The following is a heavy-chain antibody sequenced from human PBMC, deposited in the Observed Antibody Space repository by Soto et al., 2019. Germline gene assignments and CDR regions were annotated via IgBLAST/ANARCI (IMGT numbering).Heavy chain of an antibody. CDR1: GVPINNYY. J-gene: IGHJ5*02. D-gene: IGHD6-19*01. CDR3: ARLYSSGWYNWFDP. Sequence: SETLSLTCTVSGVPINNYYWNWIRQPPGKGLEWIGYMYYSGSTNYNPSLKSRVTISVDTSKNQFSLKLSSVTAADTAVYYCARLYSSGWYNWFDPWGQGALVTVSS. CDR2: MYYSGST. V-gene: IGHV4-59*08.